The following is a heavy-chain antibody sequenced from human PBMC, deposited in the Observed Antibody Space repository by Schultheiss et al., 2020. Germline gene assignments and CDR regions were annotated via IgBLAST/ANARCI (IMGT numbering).Heavy chain of an antibody. Sequence: GGSLRLSCAGSGFNFNNFAIHWVRQAPGKGLEWVSPVGTAGDTYYPGSLKGRFTLSRDNAKNSLYLQMNSLRAEDTAVYYCATQRVSYYYDSSGYYGDYWRQGTLVTAAS. D-gene: IGHD3-22*01. CDR2: VGTAGDT. CDR1: GFNFNNFA. CDR3: ATQRVSYYYDSSGYYGDY. J-gene: IGHJ4*02. V-gene: IGHV3-13*01.